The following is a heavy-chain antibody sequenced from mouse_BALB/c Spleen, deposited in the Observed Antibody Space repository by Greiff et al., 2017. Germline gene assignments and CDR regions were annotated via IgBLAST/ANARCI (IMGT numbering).Heavy chain of an antibody. CDR1: GFTFSDYY. Sequence: EVMLVESGGGLVKPGGSLKLSCAASGFTFSDYYMYWVRQTPEKRLEWVATISDGGSYTYYPDSVKGRFTISRDNAKNNLYLQMSSLKSEDTAMYYCARDGDDYDAMDYWGQGTAVTVSS. CDR3: ARDGDDYDAMDY. J-gene: IGHJ4*01. CDR2: ISDGGSYT. V-gene: IGHV5-4*02.